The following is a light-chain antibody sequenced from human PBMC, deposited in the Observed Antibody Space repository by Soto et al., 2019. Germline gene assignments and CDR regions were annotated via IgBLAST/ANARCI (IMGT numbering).Light chain of an antibody. CDR2: DAS. CDR1: QSVSSY. V-gene: IGKV3-11*01. Sequence: MVLTQSPSTLSFAAGERATLSFRASQSVSSYLAWYQQKPGQAPRLLIYDASNRATGIPARFSGSGSGTDFTLTISSLEPEDFAVYYCQQRSNWPLTFGGATKVDIK. CDR3: QQRSNWPLT. J-gene: IGKJ4*01.